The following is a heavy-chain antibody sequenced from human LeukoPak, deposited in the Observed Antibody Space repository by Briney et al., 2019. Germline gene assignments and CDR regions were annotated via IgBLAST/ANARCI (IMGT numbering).Heavy chain of an antibody. CDR1: GGSISTYY. V-gene: IGHV4-4*07. CDR3: ARVSSSWYQDWYFDL. D-gene: IGHD6-13*01. J-gene: IGHJ2*01. Sequence: SETLSLTCSVSGGSISTYYWSWIRQPAGKGLEWIGRIDTSGNTNYKPSLKSRVTMSVDTSKKQFSLKLSSVTAADPAVYYCARVSSSWYQDWYFDLWGRGTLVTVSS. CDR2: IDTSGNT.